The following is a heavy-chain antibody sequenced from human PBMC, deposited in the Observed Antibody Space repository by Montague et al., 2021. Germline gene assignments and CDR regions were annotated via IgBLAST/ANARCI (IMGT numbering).Heavy chain of an antibody. D-gene: IGHD1-1*01. V-gene: IGHV4-59*12. CDR1: GGSISGY. CDR3: ARVDDHGHSDY. CDR2: IYYTGTT. Sequence: ETLSLTCTVSGGSISGYWSWIRQPPGKGLEWLGYIYYTGTTKYNPSLRSRVTISVDTSKNQFSLKLSSVTAADTAVYYCARVDDHGHSDYWGQGTLVTVSS. J-gene: IGHJ4*02.